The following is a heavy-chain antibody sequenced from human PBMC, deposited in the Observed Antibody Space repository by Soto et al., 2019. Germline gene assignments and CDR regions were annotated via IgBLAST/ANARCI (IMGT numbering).Heavy chain of an antibody. CDR3: ARRVGGMDV. CDR1: GYRFTSYY. J-gene: IGHJ6*02. CDR2: IDPSDSNT. D-gene: IGHD3-16*01. V-gene: IGHV5-10-1*01. Sequence: GESLKISCKASGYRFTSYYIIWVRQMAGKGLEWMGRIDPSDSNTKYSPSFQGHVTISLDKSITTAYLQWGSLRATDTARYFCARRVGGMDVWGQGTTVTVSS.